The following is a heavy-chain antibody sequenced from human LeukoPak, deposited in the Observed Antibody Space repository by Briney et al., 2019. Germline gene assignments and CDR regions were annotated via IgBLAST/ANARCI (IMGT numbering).Heavy chain of an antibody. V-gene: IGHV3-66*01. Sequence: GGSLRLSCSASGXTVSANYLTWVRQAPGKGLEWVSIIYRGGGTYYADSVKGRFTISRDDSKNTLYLQINSLRVDDTAVYYCAKDGGVEYWGQGILVTVS. CDR1: GXTVSANY. J-gene: IGHJ4*02. CDR3: AKDGGVEY. CDR2: IYRGGGT. D-gene: IGHD2-15*01.